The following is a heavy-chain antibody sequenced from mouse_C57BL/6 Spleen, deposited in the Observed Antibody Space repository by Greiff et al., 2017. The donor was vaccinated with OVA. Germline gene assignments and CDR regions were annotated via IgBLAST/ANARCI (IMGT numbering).Heavy chain of an antibody. J-gene: IGHJ3*01. CDR1: GYSFTGYY. CDR3: ARGDSPPRFAY. Sequence: VQLKQSGPELVKPGASVKISCKASGYSFTGYYMNWVKQSPEKSLEWIGEINPSTGGTNYNQKFKAKAPLTVDKSSSTAYMQLKSLTSEDSAVYYCARGDSPPRFAYWGQGTLVTVSA. V-gene: IGHV1-42*01. D-gene: IGHD6-5*01. CDR2: INPSTGGT.